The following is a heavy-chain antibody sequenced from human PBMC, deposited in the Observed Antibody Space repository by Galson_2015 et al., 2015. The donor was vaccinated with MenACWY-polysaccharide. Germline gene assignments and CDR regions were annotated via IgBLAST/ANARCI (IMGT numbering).Heavy chain of an antibody. V-gene: IGHV3-74*01. CDR2: INTDGSST. J-gene: IGHJ3*01. Sequence: SLRLSCAASGFTVSSYWMHWVRHAPGEGLVWVSRINTDGSSTSYADSVKGRFTVSRDNAKNTVYLQMNSLRAEDTAVYYCARDPHCGAGCSIHDAFDVWGQGTKVTISS. CDR3: ARDPHCGAGCSIHDAFDV. D-gene: IGHD2-21*02. CDR1: GFTVSSYW.